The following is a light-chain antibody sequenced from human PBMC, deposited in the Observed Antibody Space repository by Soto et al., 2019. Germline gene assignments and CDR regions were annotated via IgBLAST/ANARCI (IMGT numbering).Light chain of an antibody. Sequence: EIVLTQSPATLSVSPGYRFTLSCRASQSVDINLAWYQQRPGQAPRLLVYGASTKATDMPGRFSGRGSGTEFTLTINNLQSEDFAVYYCQQYRNWPRTFGQGTTGDIK. V-gene: IGKV3-15*01. CDR3: QQYRNWPRT. CDR1: QSVDIN. CDR2: GAS. J-gene: IGKJ1*01.